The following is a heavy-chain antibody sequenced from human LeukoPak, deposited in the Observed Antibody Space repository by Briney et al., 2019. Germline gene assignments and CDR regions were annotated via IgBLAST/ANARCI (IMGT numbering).Heavy chain of an antibody. CDR1: GGSISSSSYY. CDR2: IYYSGST. V-gene: IGHV4-39*07. J-gene: IGHJ4*02. D-gene: IGHD2-15*01. CDR3: ARDRGGHSPYYLDY. Sequence: SETLSLTCTVSGGSISSSSYYWGWIRQPPGKGLEWIGSIYYSGSTYYNPSLKSRVTISVDTSKNQFSLKLSSVTAADTAVYYCARDRGGHSPYYLDYWGQGTLVTVSS.